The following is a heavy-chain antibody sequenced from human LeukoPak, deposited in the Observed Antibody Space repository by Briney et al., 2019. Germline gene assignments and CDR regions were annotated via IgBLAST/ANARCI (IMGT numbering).Heavy chain of an antibody. CDR2: ISGSGGST. D-gene: IGHD2-2*03. J-gene: IGHJ4*02. CDR3: ARTSVDTVVVPAEPNLDY. CDR1: GFTFSSYA. Sequence: PGGSLRLSCAASGFTFSSYAMSWVRQAPGKGLEWVSAISGSGGSTYYADSVKGRFTISRDNSKNTLYLQMNSLRAEDTPVIYSARTSVDTVVVPAEPNLDYWGQGPLVTVSS. V-gene: IGHV3-23*01.